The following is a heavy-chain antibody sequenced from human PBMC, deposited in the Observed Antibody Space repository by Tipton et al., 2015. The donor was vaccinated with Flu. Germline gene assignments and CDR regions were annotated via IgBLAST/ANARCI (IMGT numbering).Heavy chain of an antibody. D-gene: IGHD5-24*01. CDR2: ILPIFSST. Sequence: QMQLVQSGAEVKKPGSSVKVSCKASGGTFTTYGISWVRQAPGQGLEWMGGILPIFSSTDYAQKFQGRVTITADESTSTAYMELSSLRSDDTAVYYCARGEMATIFLTYAFDFWGQGTMVTVSS. J-gene: IGHJ3*01. CDR3: ARGEMATIFLTYAFDF. V-gene: IGHV1-69*01. CDR1: GGTFTTYG.